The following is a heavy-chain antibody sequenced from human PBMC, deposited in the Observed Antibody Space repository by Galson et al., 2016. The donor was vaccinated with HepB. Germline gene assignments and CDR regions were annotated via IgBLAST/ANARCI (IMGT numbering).Heavy chain of an antibody. V-gene: IGHV5-51*01. CDR2: IYPGDSDT. CDR3: ARTVSIAAAGGADY. D-gene: IGHD6-13*01. J-gene: IGHJ4*02. Sequence: QSGAEVKKPGESLKISCKGSGYSFTTYWIGWVRQMPGKGLEWMGIIYPGDSDTKYSPSFQGPVTISADQSINTAYLQWSSLKASDTAMYYCARTVSIAAAGGADYWGQGTLVTVSS. CDR1: GYSFTTYW.